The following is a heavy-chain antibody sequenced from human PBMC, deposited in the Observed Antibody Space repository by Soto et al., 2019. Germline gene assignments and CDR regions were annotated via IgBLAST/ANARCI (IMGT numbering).Heavy chain of an antibody. CDR3: ARDQGTAMVDTSAFDI. Sequence: PGGSLRLSCAASGFTFSSYSMNWVRQAPGKGLEWVSSISSSSSYIYYADSVKGRFTISRDNAKNSLYLQMNSLRAEDTAVYYCARDQGTAMVDTSAFDIWGQGTMVTVSS. D-gene: IGHD5-18*01. V-gene: IGHV3-21*01. CDR2: ISSSSSYI. J-gene: IGHJ3*02. CDR1: GFTFSSYS.